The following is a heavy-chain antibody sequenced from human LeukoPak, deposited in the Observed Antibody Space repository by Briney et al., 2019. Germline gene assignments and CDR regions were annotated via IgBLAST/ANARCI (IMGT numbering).Heavy chain of an antibody. D-gene: IGHD3-16*01. Sequence: HPGGSLRLSCAASGFTFSSYGMHWVRQAPGKGLEWVAVISYDGSNKYYADSVKGRFTISRDNSKNTLYLQINSLRLEDTAVYYCAKGGPQIPRGAYYFDYWGQGTLVTVSS. J-gene: IGHJ4*02. V-gene: IGHV3-30*18. CDR1: GFTFSSYG. CDR2: ISYDGSNK. CDR3: AKGGPQIPRGAYYFDY.